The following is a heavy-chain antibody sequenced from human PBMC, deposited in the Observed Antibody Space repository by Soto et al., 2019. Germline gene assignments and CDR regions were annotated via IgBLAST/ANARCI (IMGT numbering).Heavy chain of an antibody. CDR1: GFTFSSYW. CDR2: INSDGSST. D-gene: IGHD2-2*01. J-gene: IGHJ4*02. Sequence: EVQLVESGGGLVQPGGSLRLSCAASGFTFSSYWMHWVRQAPGKGLVWVSRINSDGSSTSYADSVKGRFTISRDNAKNTPYLQMNSLRTEDTAVYYCALARPAAEFDYWGQGTLVTVSS. V-gene: IGHV3-74*01. CDR3: ALARPAAEFDY.